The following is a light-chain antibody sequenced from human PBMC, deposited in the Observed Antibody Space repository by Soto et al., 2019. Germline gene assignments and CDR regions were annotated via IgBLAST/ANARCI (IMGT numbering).Light chain of an antibody. V-gene: IGKV3D-15*01. J-gene: IGKJ2*01. CDR1: QSVNIN. CDR2: DAS. CDR3: QQYYSIPFT. Sequence: EIVMTQSPATLSVSPGERATLSCRASQSVNINLAWYQQKPRQAPRLLIYDASNRATGIPARFSGSGSGTDFTLTISSLQAEDVAVYYCQQYYSIPFTFGQGTRWIS.